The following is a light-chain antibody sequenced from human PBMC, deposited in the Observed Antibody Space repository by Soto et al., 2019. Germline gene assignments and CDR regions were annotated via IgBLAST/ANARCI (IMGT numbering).Light chain of an antibody. J-gene: IGKJ4*01. CDR2: AAS. V-gene: IGKV1-27*01. CDR3: QKYNSAPLT. CDR1: QGISNY. Sequence: DIQMTQSPSSLSASVGDRVTITSRASQGISNYLAWYQQKPGKVPKLLIYAASTLQSRVPSRFSGSGSGTDFTLTISSLQPEDVATYYCQKYNSAPLTFGGGTKVEIK.